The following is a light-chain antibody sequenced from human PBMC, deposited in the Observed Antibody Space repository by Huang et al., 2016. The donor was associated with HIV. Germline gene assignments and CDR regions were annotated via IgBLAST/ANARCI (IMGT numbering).Light chain of an antibody. CDR3: QQYSRSAT. Sequence: DIQMTQSPSTLSAAVGDRVTITCRASQSVTIWLAWFQQKPGKAPKLLIYKASTLESGVPSRFSGSGSGTEFTLTIDSLQPDDVATYYCQQYSRSATFGQATKLEIK. V-gene: IGKV1-5*03. CDR2: KAS. J-gene: IGKJ2*01. CDR1: QSVTIW.